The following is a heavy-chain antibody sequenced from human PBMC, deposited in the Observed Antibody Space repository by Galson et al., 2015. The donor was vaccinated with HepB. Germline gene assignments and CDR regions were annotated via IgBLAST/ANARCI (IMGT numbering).Heavy chain of an antibody. CDR3: ARIGDGYDHMGVYFNNGMDV. D-gene: IGHD5-12*01. CDR1: GFTFSNYG. J-gene: IGHJ6*02. Sequence: SLRLSCAASGFTFSNYGFHWIRRPPGKGLEWVAVISSDGTTKNYADSVKGRFTISRDNSESTLSLEMNSLRSDDRAVYYCARIGDGYDHMGVYFNNGMDVWGQGTTVTVS. CDR2: ISSDGTTK. V-gene: IGHV3-30*19.